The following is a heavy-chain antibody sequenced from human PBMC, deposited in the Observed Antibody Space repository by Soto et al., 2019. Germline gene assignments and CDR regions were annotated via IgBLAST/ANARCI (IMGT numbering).Heavy chain of an antibody. J-gene: IGHJ4*02. CDR3: ARGSDRGFDY. Sequence: ASVEVCWKACGYTFTGYYMHWLRQAPGQGLEWMGWINPNSGGTNYAQKFQGWVTMTRDTSISTAYMELSRLRFYDTAVYYCARGSDRGFDYWGQGTLVTVSS. V-gene: IGHV1-2*04. CDR1: GYTFTGYY. CDR2: INPNSGGT.